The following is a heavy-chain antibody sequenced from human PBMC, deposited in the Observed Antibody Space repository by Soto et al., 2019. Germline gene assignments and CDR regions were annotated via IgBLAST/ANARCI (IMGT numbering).Heavy chain of an antibody. CDR3: ARGWDDNS. D-gene: IGHD1-1*01. V-gene: IGHV4-61*01. CDR1: GASVSSGNQY. CDR2: ISHSGIT. J-gene: IGHJ4*02. Sequence: QVQMQESGPGLVKPLETLSLTCTVSGASVSSGNQYWSWIRQPPGKGLEWIGYISHSGITNYNPSLKSRVTISADTSSNQFSLKVSSVTAADTAVNSCARGWDDNSWGQGTLVTVSS.